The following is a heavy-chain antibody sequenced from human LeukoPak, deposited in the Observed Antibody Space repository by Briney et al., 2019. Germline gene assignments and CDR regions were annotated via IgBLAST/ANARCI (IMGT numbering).Heavy chain of an antibody. J-gene: IGHJ4*02. Sequence: GGSLRLSCAASGFTFSSYWMHWVRQAPGKGLVWVSRINSDGSSTNYADSVKGRFTISRDNAKNTLYLQMSSLRAEDTAVYYCARRHLPVEATGRDDYWGQGTLVTVSS. CDR1: GFTFSSYW. D-gene: IGHD1-26*01. CDR2: INSDGSST. CDR3: ARRHLPVEATGRDDY. V-gene: IGHV3-74*01.